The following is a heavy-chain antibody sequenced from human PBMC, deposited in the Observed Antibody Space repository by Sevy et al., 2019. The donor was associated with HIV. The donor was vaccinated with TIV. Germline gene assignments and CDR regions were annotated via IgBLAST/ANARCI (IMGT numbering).Heavy chain of an antibody. V-gene: IGHV4-38-2*01. D-gene: IGHD3-3*01. CDR2: IYHSGST. CDR3: ARLLSPHDFLF. Sequence: SETLSLTCAVSGYSIRSGHYWGWIRQPPGKGLEWIGSIYHSGSTYYNPSLKSRVTISVDTSKNQFSLKLSSVTAADTALYSCARLLSPHDFLFWGLGTMVTVSS. J-gene: IGHJ3*01. CDR1: GYSIRSGHY.